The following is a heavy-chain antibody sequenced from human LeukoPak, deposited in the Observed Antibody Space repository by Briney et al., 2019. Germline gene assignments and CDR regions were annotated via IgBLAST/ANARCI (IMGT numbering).Heavy chain of an antibody. Sequence: PSETLSLTCAVYGGSFSGYYWSWIRQPPGKGLEWIGEINHSGSTNYNPSLKSRVTISVDTSKNQFSLKLSSVTAADTAVYYCAREGSAPGFDAFDIWGQGTMVTVSS. D-gene: IGHD3-10*01. CDR3: AREGSAPGFDAFDI. CDR2: INHSGST. V-gene: IGHV4-34*01. J-gene: IGHJ3*02. CDR1: GGSFSGYY.